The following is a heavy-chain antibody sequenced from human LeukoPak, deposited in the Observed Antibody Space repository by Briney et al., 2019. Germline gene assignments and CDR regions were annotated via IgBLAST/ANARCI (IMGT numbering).Heavy chain of an antibody. D-gene: IGHD3-9*01. CDR3: ARDVNFDWLLPDY. V-gene: IGHV3-53*01. CDR2: IFSGGNT. J-gene: IGHJ4*02. CDR1: GFTVSSNS. Sequence: GGSLRLSCTVSGFTVSSNSWSWVRQAPGKGLEWVSFIFSGGNTHYSDSVKGRFTISRDNAKNSLYLQMNSLRAEDTALYYCARDVNFDWLLPDYWGQGTLVTVSS.